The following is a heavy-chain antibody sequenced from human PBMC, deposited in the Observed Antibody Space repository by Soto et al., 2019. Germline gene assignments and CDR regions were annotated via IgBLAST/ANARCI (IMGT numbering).Heavy chain of an antibody. CDR3: ARVVGSSGWYYGSFDI. CDR1: GGSFSGSY. V-gene: IGHV4-34*01. J-gene: IGHJ3*02. D-gene: IGHD6-19*01. CDR2: INQSGST. Sequence: PSETLSLTCAVYGGSFSGSYRNWIRQPPGKGLEWIGEINQSGSTNYNPSLKSRVTISVDTSKNQFSLKLSSVTAADSAVYYCARVVGSSGWYYGSFDIWGPGTMVTVSS.